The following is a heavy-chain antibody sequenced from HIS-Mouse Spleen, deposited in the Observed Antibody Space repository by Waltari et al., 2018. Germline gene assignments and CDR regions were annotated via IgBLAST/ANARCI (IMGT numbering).Heavy chain of an antibody. D-gene: IGHD6-13*01. V-gene: IGHV4-39*07. Sequence: QLQLQESGPGLVKPSETLSLTCTVSGGSISSSSYYWGWIRQPPGKGLEWIGSIKYSGSPHYNPALKSRVTISVDTAKNQFSLKLSSVTAADTAVYYCAREIPYSSSWYDWYFDLWGRGTLDTVSS. J-gene: IGHJ2*01. CDR1: GGSISSSSYY. CDR3: AREIPYSSSWYDWYFDL. CDR2: IKYSGSP.